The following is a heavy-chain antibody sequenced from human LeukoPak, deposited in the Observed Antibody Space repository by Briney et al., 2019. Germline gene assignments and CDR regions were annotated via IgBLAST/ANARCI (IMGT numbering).Heavy chain of an antibody. CDR2: INHSGST. Sequence: SETLSLTCAVYGGSFSGYYWSWIRQPPGKGLEWIGEINHSGSTNYNPSLKSRATISVDTSKNQFSLKLSSVTDADTAVYYCARGRNKVAGTLGSRYYYYYMDVWGKGTTVTVSS. CDR1: GGSFSGYY. J-gene: IGHJ6*03. CDR3: ARGRNKVAGTLGSRYYYYYMDV. D-gene: IGHD6-19*01. V-gene: IGHV4-34*01.